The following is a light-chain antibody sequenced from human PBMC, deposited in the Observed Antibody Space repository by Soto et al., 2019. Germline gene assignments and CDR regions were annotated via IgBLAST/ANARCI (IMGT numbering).Light chain of an antibody. V-gene: IGKV3-15*01. CDR2: GAS. CDR3: QQYSHWPT. Sequence: EIVMTQSPATLSVSPGERATLSCRASQSVSTNLVWYQQKPGQAPRLLIYGASTRATGFPDRFSGSGSGTEFILTISSLQSEDFAVYYCQQYSHWPTFGQGTKVEIK. CDR1: QSVSTN. J-gene: IGKJ1*01.